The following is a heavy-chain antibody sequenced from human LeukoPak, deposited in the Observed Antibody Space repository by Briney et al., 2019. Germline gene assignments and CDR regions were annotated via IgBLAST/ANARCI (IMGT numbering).Heavy chain of an antibody. CDR1: GGSISSYY. CDR2: MYYSGRT. D-gene: IGHD1-26*01. Sequence: SETLSLTRTVSGGSISSYYWSWIRQPPGKGLEWIGYMYYSGRTNYNPSLKSRVTISVDTSKNQFSLRLSSVTAADTAVYYCARTFSESYYYYGLDVWGQGTTVTVSS. V-gene: IGHV4-59*01. CDR3: ARTFSESYYYYGLDV. J-gene: IGHJ6*02.